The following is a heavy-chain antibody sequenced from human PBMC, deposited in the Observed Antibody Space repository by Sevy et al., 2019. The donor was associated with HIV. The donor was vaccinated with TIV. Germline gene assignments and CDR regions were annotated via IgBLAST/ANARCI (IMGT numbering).Heavy chain of an antibody. CDR2: INHSGST. CDR3: ARSPRYYDSSETEYYFDY. V-gene: IGHV4-34*01. D-gene: IGHD3-22*01. Sequence: SETLSLTCAVYGGSFSGYYWSWIRQPPGKGLEWIGEINHSGSTNYNPSLKSRVTISVDTSKNQFSLKLSSVTAADTAVYYCARSPRYYDSSETEYYFDYWGQGTLVTVSS. J-gene: IGHJ4*02. CDR1: GGSFSGYY.